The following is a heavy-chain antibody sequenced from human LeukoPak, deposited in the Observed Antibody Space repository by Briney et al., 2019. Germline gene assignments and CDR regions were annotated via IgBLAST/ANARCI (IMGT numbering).Heavy chain of an antibody. Sequence: SDSVKGSFTISRDNSKNTLYLQMNSLRAEDTAVYYCARDNGGYYGSGSYYKGHDYWGQGTLVTVSS. V-gene: IGHV3-66*01. J-gene: IGHJ4*02. CDR3: ARDNGGYYGSGSYYKGHDY. D-gene: IGHD3-10*01.